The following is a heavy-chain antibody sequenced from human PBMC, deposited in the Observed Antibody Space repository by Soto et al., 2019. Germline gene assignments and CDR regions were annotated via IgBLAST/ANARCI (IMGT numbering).Heavy chain of an antibody. J-gene: IGHJ5*02. CDR3: AREVDCSGGSCYSNWFDP. V-gene: IGHV1-18*01. CDR1: GYTFTSYG. Sequence: GASVKVSCKASGYTFTSYGISWVRQAPGQGLEWMGWISAYNGNTNYAQKLQGRVTMTTDTSTSTAYMELRSLRSDDTAVYYCAREVDCSGGSCYSNWFDPWGQGTLVTVSS. CDR2: ISAYNGNT. D-gene: IGHD2-15*01.